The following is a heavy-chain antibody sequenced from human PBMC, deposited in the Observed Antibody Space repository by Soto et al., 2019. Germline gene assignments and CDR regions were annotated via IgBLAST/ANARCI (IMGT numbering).Heavy chain of an antibody. Sequence: QVQLVQSGAEVKKPGSSVKVSCKAPGGNFSSNGIRWVRQAPGQGLELMGGIIPTFGTTNYAHKFRGRVTITADESTGKAYMELSSLRSDDTAVYYCAGASDSTWYNWLDPWGQGTLVTVSS. V-gene: IGHV1-69*01. CDR1: GGNFSSNG. CDR3: AGASDSTWYNWLDP. J-gene: IGHJ5*02. CDR2: IIPTFGTT. D-gene: IGHD5-18*01.